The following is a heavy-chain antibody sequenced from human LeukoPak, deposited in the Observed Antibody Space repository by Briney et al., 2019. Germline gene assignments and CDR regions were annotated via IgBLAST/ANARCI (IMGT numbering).Heavy chain of an antibody. Sequence: SETLSLTCTVSGGSISSYYWSWLRQPPGKGLEWIGYIYYSGNTNYNPSLKSRVTMSVDTSKNQLSLKLSSVTAADTAVYYCARDRGIAAVGFLGWYFDLWGRGTLVTVS. CDR2: IYYSGNT. CDR1: GGSISSYY. V-gene: IGHV4-59*01. J-gene: IGHJ2*01. CDR3: ARDRGIAAVGFLGWYFDL. D-gene: IGHD6-13*01.